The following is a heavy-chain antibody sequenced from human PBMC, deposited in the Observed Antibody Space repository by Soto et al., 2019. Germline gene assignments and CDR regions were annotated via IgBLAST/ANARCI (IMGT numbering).Heavy chain of an antibody. Sequence: QVQLVQSGAEVKKPGASVRVSCKTSGYTFNDYYMHWVRQAPGQGLEWMGWINPHGGGTNYAQNFQGRVTMTRDTPITPTYKQLNRLSSDDTSIYYRAREVVVGSIYGMDVCGQGTTVTVSS. CDR3: AREVVVGSIYGMDV. D-gene: IGHD2-15*01. CDR2: INPHGGGT. CDR1: GYTFNDYY. J-gene: IGHJ6*02. V-gene: IGHV1-2*02.